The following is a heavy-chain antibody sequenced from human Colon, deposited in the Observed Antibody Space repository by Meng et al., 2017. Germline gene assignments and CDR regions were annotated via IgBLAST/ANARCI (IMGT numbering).Heavy chain of an antibody. Sequence: QITLKEFGPTLVKPTQTLTLTCSFPGFSLNTDGVAVGWIRQPPGNAPEWLALIYWDDDARYSPSLKNRLSITQDAAKNQVVLPMTNMESVDTATYFCAHGVVASATLGAWFDSWGQGTLVTVSS. D-gene: IGHD2-15*01. CDR3: AHGVVASATLGAWFDS. J-gene: IGHJ5*01. CDR2: IYWDDDA. V-gene: IGHV2-5*02. CDR1: GFSLNTDGVA.